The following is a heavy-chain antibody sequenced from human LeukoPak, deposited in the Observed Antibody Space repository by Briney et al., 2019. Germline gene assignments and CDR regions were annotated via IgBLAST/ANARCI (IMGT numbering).Heavy chain of an antibody. CDR3: ARDVLYSSGWYNYFDY. CDR1: GGTFSSYA. CDR2: IIPIFGSA. J-gene: IGHJ4*02. V-gene: IGHV1-69*05. D-gene: IGHD6-19*01. Sequence: GSSVKVSCKASGGTFSSYAISWVRQAPGQGLEWMGRIIPIFGSANYAQKFQGRVTITTDESTSTAYMELSSLRSEGTAVYYCARDVLYSSGWYNYFDYWGQGTLVTVSS.